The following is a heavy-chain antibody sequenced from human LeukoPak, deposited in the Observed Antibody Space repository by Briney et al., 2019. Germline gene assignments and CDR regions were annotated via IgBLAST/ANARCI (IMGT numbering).Heavy chain of an antibody. V-gene: IGHV4-59*01. CDR2: IYYSGST. Sequence: SETLSLTCNVSRGSISSFYWSWIRRPPGKGGEWIGYIYYSGSTNYNPSLKSRVTISVDTSKNQFSLKLRSVTAADTAVYYCAGIDYGDYVQHWGQGTLVTVSS. J-gene: IGHJ1*01. CDR3: AGIDYGDYVQH. D-gene: IGHD4-17*01. CDR1: RGSISSFY.